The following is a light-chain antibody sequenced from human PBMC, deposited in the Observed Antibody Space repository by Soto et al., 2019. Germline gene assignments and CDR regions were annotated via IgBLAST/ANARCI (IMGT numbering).Light chain of an antibody. V-gene: IGLV2-14*01. CDR1: SGDVGGYNY. J-gene: IGLJ1*01. CDR2: EVT. CDR3: SSYTYRSTFL. Sequence: QSVLTQPASVSGSPGQSITISCTGTSGDVGGYNYVSWYQQYPGKVPKLMIYEVTNRPSGVSHRFSASKSGNTASLTISGLQAEDEADYYCSSYTYRSTFLFGTGTKVTVL.